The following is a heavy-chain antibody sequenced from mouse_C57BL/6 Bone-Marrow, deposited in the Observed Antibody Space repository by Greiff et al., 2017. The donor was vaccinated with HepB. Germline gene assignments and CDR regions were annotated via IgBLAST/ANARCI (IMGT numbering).Heavy chain of an antibody. CDR2: INPNNGGT. D-gene: IGHD2-3*01. J-gene: IGHJ4*01. V-gene: IGHV1-18*01. Sequence: EVKLMESGPELVKPGASVKIPCKASGYTFTDYNMDWVKQSHGKSLEWIGDINPNNGGTIYNQKFKGKATLTVDKSSSTAYMELRSLTSEDTAVYYCARRGDGYYDAMDYWGQGTSVTVSS. CDR3: ARRGDGYYDAMDY. CDR1: GYTFTDYN.